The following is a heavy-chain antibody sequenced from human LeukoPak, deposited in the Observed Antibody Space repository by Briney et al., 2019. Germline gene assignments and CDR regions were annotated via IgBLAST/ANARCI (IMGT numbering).Heavy chain of an antibody. CDR3: ASLPLAGYCSGGSCYSGGSLGYFDY. Sequence: GGPLRLSCAASGFTFSSYWMSWVRQAPGKGLEWVANIKQDGSEKYYVDSVKGRFTISRDNAKNSLYLQMNSLRAGDTAVYYCASLPLAGYCSGGSCYSGGSLGYFDYWGQGTLVTVSS. J-gene: IGHJ4*02. CDR1: GFTFSSYW. V-gene: IGHV3-7*01. CDR2: IKQDGSEK. D-gene: IGHD2-15*01.